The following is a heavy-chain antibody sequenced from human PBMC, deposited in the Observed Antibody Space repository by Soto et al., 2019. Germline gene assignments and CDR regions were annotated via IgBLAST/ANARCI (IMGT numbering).Heavy chain of an antibody. CDR1: CSSISSSSYY. CDR3: MLGSGWKDFDY. V-gene: IGHV4-39*01. D-gene: IGHD3-22*01. J-gene: IGHJ4*02. Sequence: SETLSLTCTVSCSSISSSSYYWGWIRQPPGKGLEWIGSIYYSGSTYYYPSLKSRVTISVDTSRNQFSLKLSSVTAAYTAVYYCMLGSGWKDFDYWGQGTLVTVS. CDR2: IYYSGST.